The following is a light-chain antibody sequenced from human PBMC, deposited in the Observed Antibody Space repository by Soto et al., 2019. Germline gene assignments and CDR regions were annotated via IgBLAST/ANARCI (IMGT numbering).Light chain of an antibody. V-gene: IGKV1-27*01. CDR3: QKYHTAPQT. CDR2: AAS. CDR1: QGIIDY. Sequence: DVQMTQSPSSLSASVGDRVTITCRASQGIIDYLAWYQQKPGKAPNLLIYAASTLHSGVPSRFSGSGSGTDFTLTITNLQPEDVGTYYCQKYHTAPQTFGPGTKVEIK. J-gene: IGKJ1*01.